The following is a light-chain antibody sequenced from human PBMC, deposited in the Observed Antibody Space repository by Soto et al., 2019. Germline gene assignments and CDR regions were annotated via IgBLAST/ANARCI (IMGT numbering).Light chain of an antibody. Sequence: DIQMTQSPSSLPASVGDRVTITCRASQSISSYLNWYQHKPGRAPKLLICAASSLQSGVPSMFSARGAGTDFTLTITSLQPEDFATYYCQQSYSTPYIFGQGTKVEIK. V-gene: IGKV1-39*01. CDR3: QQSYSTPYI. J-gene: IGKJ2*01. CDR1: QSISSY. CDR2: AAS.